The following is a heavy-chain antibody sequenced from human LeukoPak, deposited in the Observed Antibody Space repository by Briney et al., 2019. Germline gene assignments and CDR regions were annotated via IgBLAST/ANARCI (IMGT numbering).Heavy chain of an antibody. J-gene: IGHJ5*02. V-gene: IGHV1-18*01. Sequence: ASVKVSCKASGYTFTSYGISWVRQAPGQGLEWMGWISAYNGNTNYAQKLQGRVTMTTDTSTSTAYMELRSLRSDDTAVYYCVRATYYYDSSGYYHVWFDPWGQGTLVTVSS. D-gene: IGHD3-22*01. CDR2: ISAYNGNT. CDR1: GYTFTSYG. CDR3: VRATYYYDSSGYYHVWFDP.